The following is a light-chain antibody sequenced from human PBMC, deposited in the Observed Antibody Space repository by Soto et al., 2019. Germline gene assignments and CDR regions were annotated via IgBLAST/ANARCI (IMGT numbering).Light chain of an antibody. J-gene: IGLJ1*01. V-gene: IGLV2-14*01. CDR2: DVS. Sequence: QSVLTQPASVSGSPGQSITISCIGTSSDVGGYNYVSWYQQHPGKAPKLMIYDVSNRHSGVSNRFSGSKSGNTASLTISGLQAEDEADYYCSSYTSSSTLYVFGTGTKVTVL. CDR3: SSYTSSSTLYV. CDR1: SSDVGGYNY.